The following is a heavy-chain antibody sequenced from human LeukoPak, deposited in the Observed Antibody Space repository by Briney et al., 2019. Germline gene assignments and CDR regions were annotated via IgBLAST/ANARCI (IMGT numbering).Heavy chain of an antibody. CDR3: TTKVIGGASGDDFDD. Sequence: GGSLRLSCAVSGVTFSNYGMHWVRQAPGKGLEWVSLISSDGNDKLYGDSVKGRFTISRDDSKNTLYLQMNSLRPEDTAVYYCTTKVIGGASGDDFDDWGQGTLVAVSS. CDR2: ISSDGNDK. V-gene: IGHV3-30*03. J-gene: IGHJ4*02. D-gene: IGHD5-12*01. CDR1: GVTFSNYG.